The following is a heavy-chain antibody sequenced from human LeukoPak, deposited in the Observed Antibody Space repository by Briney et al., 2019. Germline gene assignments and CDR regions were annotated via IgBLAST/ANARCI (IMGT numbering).Heavy chain of an antibody. J-gene: IGHJ4*02. CDR2: ITRGGGT. CDR3: VRGITTPDC. Sequence: RGSPRLSCAASGFTSSSYAMTWGPQAPGKGLELVSGITRGGGTYYADSVKGRFTISRDNSKNTLYLQMSSLRAEDTAVYYCVRGITTPDCWGQGTLVTVSS. V-gene: IGHV3-23*01. CDR1: GFTSSSYA. D-gene: IGHD3-3*01.